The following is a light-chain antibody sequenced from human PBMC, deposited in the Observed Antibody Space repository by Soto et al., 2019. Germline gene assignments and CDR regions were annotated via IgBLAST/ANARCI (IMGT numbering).Light chain of an antibody. J-gene: IGLJ1*01. Sequence: QSVMTQPPSVSAAPGQKVTISCSGSSSNIGGNSVSWYQQLPGTAPKLLIYDDNKRPSGIPDRFSGSKSGTSATLGITGFQTGDEADYYCSSYTSYSPYVFGTGTKLTVL. CDR3: SSYTSYSPYV. CDR1: SSNIGGNS. CDR2: DDN. V-gene: IGLV1-51*01.